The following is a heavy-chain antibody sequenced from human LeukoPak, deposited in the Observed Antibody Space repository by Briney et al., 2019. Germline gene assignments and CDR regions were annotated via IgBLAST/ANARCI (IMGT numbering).Heavy chain of an antibody. CDR1: GFIFSSYW. V-gene: IGHV3-7*03. D-gene: IGHD3-10*01. CDR2: IKEDGSEK. CDR3: AREEGVGMDV. Sequence: PGGSLRLSCAASGFIFSSYWMSWVRQAPGKGLEWVANIKEDGSEKYYVDSVKGRFTISRDNAKNSLYLQTNSLRAEDTAVYYCAREEGVGMDVWGQGTTVTVSS. J-gene: IGHJ6*02.